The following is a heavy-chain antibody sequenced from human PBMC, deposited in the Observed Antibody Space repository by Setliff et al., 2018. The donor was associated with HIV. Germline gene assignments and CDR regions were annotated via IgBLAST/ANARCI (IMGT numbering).Heavy chain of an antibody. D-gene: IGHD3-10*01. CDR3: VGRQFDYGFRRPFNS. Sequence: GGSLRLSCAASGFTFSNNWMHWVRQAPGKGLVWVSRINADGSGTAYADSVKGRFTISRDNAKNTLYLQMNSLRAEDTAVYYCVGRQFDYGFRRPFNSWGPGTLVTVSS. CDR1: GFTFSNNW. V-gene: IGHV3-74*01. CDR2: INADGSGT. J-gene: IGHJ4*02.